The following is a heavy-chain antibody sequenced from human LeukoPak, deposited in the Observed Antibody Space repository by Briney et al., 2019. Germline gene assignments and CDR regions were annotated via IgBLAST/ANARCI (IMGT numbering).Heavy chain of an antibody. CDR1: GGSFSGYY. J-gene: IGHJ6*03. CDR3: ARVMAGTTRGYMDV. D-gene: IGHD1-1*01. CDR2: INHSGGT. V-gene: IGHV4-34*01. Sequence: SETLSLTCAVYGGSFSGYYWSWIRQPPGKGLEWIGEINHSGGTNYNPSLKSRVTISVDTSKNQFSLKLSSVTAADTAVYYCARVMAGTTRGYMDVWGKGTTVTVSS.